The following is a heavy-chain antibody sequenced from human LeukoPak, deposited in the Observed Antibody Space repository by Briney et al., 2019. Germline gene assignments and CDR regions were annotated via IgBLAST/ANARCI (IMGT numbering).Heavy chain of an antibody. Sequence: GGSLRLSCAASGFTFSSYAMSWVRQAPGKGLEWVSAISGSGGSTYYADSVKGRFTISRDNSKNTLYLQMNSLRAEDTAVYYCARRGGYRSGPHRGIYYFDYWGQGTLVTVSS. CDR2: ISGSGGST. J-gene: IGHJ4*02. V-gene: IGHV3-23*01. CDR1: GFTFSSYA. CDR3: ARRGGYRSGPHRGIYYFDY. D-gene: IGHD5-18*01.